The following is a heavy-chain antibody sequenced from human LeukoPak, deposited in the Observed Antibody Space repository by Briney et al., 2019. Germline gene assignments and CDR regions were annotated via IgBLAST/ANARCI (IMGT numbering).Heavy chain of an antibody. CDR2: IYHSGST. J-gene: IGHJ4*02. D-gene: IGHD6-13*01. CDR3: AREAAPGTGGFDY. CDR1: GGSIGSYY. V-gene: IGHV4-59*01. Sequence: SETLSLTCTVSGGSIGSYYWSWIRQPPGKGLEWIGYIYHSGSTNYNPSLQSRVAISVDSSKNQFSLNVRSVTAADTAVYYCAREAAPGTGGFDYWGPGTLVTVSS.